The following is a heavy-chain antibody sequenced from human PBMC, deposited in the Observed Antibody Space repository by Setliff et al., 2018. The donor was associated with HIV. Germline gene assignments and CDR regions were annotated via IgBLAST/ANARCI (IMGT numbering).Heavy chain of an antibody. CDR3: ARDWNHYFYYMDV. CDR1: GGSITSHY. D-gene: IGHD1-1*01. CDR2: MYNSGST. J-gene: IGHJ6*03. V-gene: IGHV4-59*11. Sequence: SETLSLTCTVSGGSITSHYWSWIRQPPGKGLEWIGYMYNSGSTNYNPSLKSRVTISVDTSKNQFSLNLSSVTAADTAIYYCARDWNHYFYYMDVWGKGTTVTVSS.